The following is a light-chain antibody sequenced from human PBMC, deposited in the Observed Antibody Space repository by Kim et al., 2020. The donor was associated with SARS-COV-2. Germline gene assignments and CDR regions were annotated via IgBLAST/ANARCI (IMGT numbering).Light chain of an antibody. CDR3: QQYDNY. V-gene: IGKV1-5*03. Sequence: STLSASGGDRVIITCRASQSNSMWLAWYQQKPGKAPKLLISKASSLQSGVPSRFSGSGSGTEFTLTISSLQPDDFATYYCQQYDNYFGQGTKLEI. CDR2: KAS. CDR1: QSNSMW. J-gene: IGKJ2*01.